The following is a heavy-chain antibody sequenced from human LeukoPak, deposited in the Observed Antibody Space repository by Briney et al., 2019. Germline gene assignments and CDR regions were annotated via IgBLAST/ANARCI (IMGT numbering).Heavy chain of an antibody. J-gene: IGHJ6*02. CDR3: ARGALEFLEWLNYGMDV. CDR1: GYSFTSSW. CDR2: INPGDSDT. V-gene: IGHV5-51*01. D-gene: IGHD3-3*02. Sequence: GESLKISCQASGYSFTSSWIGWARQMPGKGLEWMAIINPGDSDTRYSPSFQGQVTISADKSISTVYLQWGSLKASDTAMYYCARGALEFLEWLNYGMDVWGQGTTVTVSS.